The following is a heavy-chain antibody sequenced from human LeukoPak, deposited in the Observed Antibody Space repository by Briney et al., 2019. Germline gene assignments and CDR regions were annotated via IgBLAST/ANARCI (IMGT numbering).Heavy chain of an antibody. J-gene: IGHJ5*02. CDR3: ARYSSSLRFDP. V-gene: IGHV4-31*03. CDR1: GGSISSGGYC. Sequence: SQTLSLTCTVSGGSISSGGYCWSWIRQHPGKGLEWIGYIYYSGSTYYNPSLKSRVTISVDTSKNQFSLKLSSVTAADTAVYYCARYSSSLRFDPWGQGTLVTVSS. D-gene: IGHD6-6*01. CDR2: IYYSGST.